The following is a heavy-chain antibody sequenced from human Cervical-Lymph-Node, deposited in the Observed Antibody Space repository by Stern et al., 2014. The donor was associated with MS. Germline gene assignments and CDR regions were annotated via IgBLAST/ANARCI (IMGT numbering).Heavy chain of an antibody. Sequence: EVHLVESGGGLVQPGGSLRLSCEVSGFTFSDHYMDWVRQAPGKGLEWIGRSRNKAKSYTTDYAASVKGRFTISRDDSKNSLFLQMDSLKTEDTAVYYCAREAYGDYWGQGTLVTVSS. CDR1: GFTFSDHY. CDR3: AREAYGDY. D-gene: IGHD4-17*01. J-gene: IGHJ4*02. CDR2: SRNKAKSYTT. V-gene: IGHV3-72*01.